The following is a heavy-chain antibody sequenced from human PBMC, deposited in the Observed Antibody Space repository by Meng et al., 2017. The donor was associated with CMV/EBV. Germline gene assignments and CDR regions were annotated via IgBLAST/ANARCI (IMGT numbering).Heavy chain of an antibody. Sequence: ASVKVSCKASGYTFTSYGISWVRQAPGQGLEWMGWISAYNGNTNYAQKLQGRVTMTTDTSTSTAYMELRSLRYDDTAVYYCASSAGGHYYYGMDVWGQGTTVTVSS. CDR3: ASSAGGHYYYGMDV. V-gene: IGHV1-18*01. D-gene: IGHD3-10*01. J-gene: IGHJ6*02. CDR1: GYTFTSYG. CDR2: ISAYNGNT.